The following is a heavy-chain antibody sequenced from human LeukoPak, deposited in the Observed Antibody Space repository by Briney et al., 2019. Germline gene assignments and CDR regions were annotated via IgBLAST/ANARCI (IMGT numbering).Heavy chain of an antibody. CDR3: ARHKDYYYSYMDV. CDR1: GDSISTSSYY. CDR2: IYYSGST. V-gene: IGHV4-39*01. Sequence: SETLSLTCSVSGDSISTSSYYWGWIRQPPGKGLEWIGTIYYSGSTYDNPSLTSRVTISVDTSKNQFSLKLSSVTAADTAVYYCARHKDYYYSYMDVWGKGTTVTISS. J-gene: IGHJ6*03.